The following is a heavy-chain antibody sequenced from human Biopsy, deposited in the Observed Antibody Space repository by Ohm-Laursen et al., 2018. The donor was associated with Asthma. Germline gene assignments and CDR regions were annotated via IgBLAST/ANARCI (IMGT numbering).Heavy chain of an antibody. D-gene: IGHD3-9*01. V-gene: IGHV1-3*04. J-gene: IGHJ3*01. CDR2: VNTGNGDT. CDR1: GYNFISFA. Sequence: ASVSASCQASGYNFISFAIHWVRQAPGQRLEWMGWVNTGNGDTKYSQKFQGRVTITRDTSASTAYMELRSLRSEDTATYYCARTCYDFLTGQVKDVFGVWGQGTMVTVSS. CDR3: ARTCYDFLTGQVKDVFGV.